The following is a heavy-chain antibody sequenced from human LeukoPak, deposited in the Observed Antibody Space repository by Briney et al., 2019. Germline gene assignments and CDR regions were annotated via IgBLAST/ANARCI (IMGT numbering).Heavy chain of an antibody. CDR2: IYHSGST. J-gene: IGHJ3*02. D-gene: IGHD3-10*01. V-gene: IGHV4-38-2*01. Sequence: SETLSLTCAVSGYSISSGYYWGWIRQPPGKGLEWIGRIYHSGSTYYTPSVKGRVTISVDTSKNQFSLKLSSVTAADTAVYYCARDPYYYAVNDAFDIWGQGTMVTVSS. CDR3: ARDPYYYAVNDAFDI. CDR1: GYSISSGYY.